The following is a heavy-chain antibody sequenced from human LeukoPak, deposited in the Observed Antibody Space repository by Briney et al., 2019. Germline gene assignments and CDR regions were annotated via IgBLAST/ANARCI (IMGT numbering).Heavy chain of an antibody. CDR3: ARGDAFSGDH. J-gene: IGHJ4*02. V-gene: IGHV3-7*04. CDR2: IHPEGNEK. Sequence: GGSLRPSCAACGFTFRTFWMSWVRQAPGRGLEWVANIHPEGNEKYHVESVKGRFTISRDNAKSSLFLQMNGLRAEDTAVYYCARGDAFSGDHWGQGTLVTVSS. CDR1: GFTFRTFW.